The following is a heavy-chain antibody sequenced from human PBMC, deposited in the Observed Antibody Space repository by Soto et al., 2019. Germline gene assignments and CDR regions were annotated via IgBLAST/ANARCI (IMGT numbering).Heavy chain of an antibody. CDR3: ARGRSASSDFDY. D-gene: IGHD3-10*01. Sequence: EVQLVESGGGLVQPGGSLRLSCAASGFSVSTNYMNWVRQAPGKGLEWVSVMYSGGTTYYADSVKGRFTISRDNSKNTLYLQMNSLRAEDTAVYYCARGRSASSDFDYWGQGTLVTVSS. CDR2: MYSGGTT. CDR1: GFSVSTNY. J-gene: IGHJ4*02. V-gene: IGHV3-66*01.